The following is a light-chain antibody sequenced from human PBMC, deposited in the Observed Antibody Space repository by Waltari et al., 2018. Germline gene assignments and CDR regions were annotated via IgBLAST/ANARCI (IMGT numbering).Light chain of an antibody. CDR3: QQRNDFPIT. J-gene: IGKJ5*01. V-gene: IGKV3-11*01. Sequence: EIVLTQSPATVSLFPGERATLSCRVSHYIGADLAWYQQKPGQAPRLLVYDSYNRAPGIPARFSGSGSGTDFTLTITSLDPEDSAVYYCQQRNDFPITFGQGTRVGI. CDR2: DSY. CDR1: HYIGAD.